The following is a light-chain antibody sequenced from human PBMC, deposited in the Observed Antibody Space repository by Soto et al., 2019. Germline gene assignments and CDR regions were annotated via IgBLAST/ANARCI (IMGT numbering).Light chain of an antibody. Sequence: EIVLTQSPGTLSLSPGERATLSCRASQSVSSSYLAWYQQKPGHAPRLLIYGTSSRATGIPDRFSGSGSGTDFTLTIIILEPEDFAVYHCQKYGSPFTFGPGTKVDIK. CDR2: GTS. V-gene: IGKV3-20*01. J-gene: IGKJ3*01. CDR3: QKYGSPFT. CDR1: QSVSSSY.